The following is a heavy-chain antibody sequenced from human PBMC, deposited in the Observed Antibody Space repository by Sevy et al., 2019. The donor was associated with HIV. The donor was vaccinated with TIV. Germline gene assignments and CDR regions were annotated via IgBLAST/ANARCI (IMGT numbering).Heavy chain of an antibody. CDR1: GFTFSNAW. D-gene: IGHD3-10*01. J-gene: IGHJ3*02. V-gene: IGHV3-15*07. CDR2: IKSKADGGTT. Sequence: GGSQRLSCAASGFTFSNAWMNWVRQAPGKGLEWVGRIKSKADGGTTDYAAPVKGRFTISRDDSKNTLYLQMNSLKTEDTAVYYCTTDLMGLITMVRGVIPAAFDIWGQGTMVTVSS. CDR3: TTDLMGLITMVRGVIPAAFDI.